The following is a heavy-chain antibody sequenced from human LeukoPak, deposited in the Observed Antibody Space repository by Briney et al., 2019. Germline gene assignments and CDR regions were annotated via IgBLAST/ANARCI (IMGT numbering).Heavy chain of an antibody. CDR2: ISSSSSYI. CDR1: GFTVSTNY. CDR3: ARGGDPDGADY. D-gene: IGHD2-21*02. Sequence: GGSLRLSCAASGFTVSTNYMSWVRQAPGKGLEWVSSISSSSSYIYYADSVKGRFTISRDNAKNSLYLQMNSLRAEDTAVYYCARGGDPDGADYWGQGTLVTVSS. V-gene: IGHV3-21*01. J-gene: IGHJ4*02.